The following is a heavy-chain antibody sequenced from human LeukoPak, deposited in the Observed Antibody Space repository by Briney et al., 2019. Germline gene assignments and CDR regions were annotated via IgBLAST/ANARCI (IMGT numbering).Heavy chain of an antibody. Sequence: TSSETLSLTCAVSGGSISSGGYSWSWIRQPPGKGLEWIGYIYHSGSTNYNPSLKSRVTISVDKSKNQFSLKLSSVTAADTAAYYCAREGGTVTTRTWFDPWGQGTLVTVSS. D-gene: IGHD4-17*01. CDR2: IYHSGST. CDR3: AREGGTVTTRTWFDP. V-gene: IGHV4-30-2*01. CDR1: GGSISSGGYS. J-gene: IGHJ5*02.